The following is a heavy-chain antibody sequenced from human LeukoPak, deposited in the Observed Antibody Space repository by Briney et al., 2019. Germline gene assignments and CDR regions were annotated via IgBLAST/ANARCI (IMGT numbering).Heavy chain of an antibody. Sequence: SETLSLTGTVSGGSISSYYWSWIRQPPGKGLEWIGYIYYSGSTNYNPSLKSRVTISVDTSKNQFSLKLSSVTAADTAVYYCARGRIAAAGTAPYYYGMDVWGQGTTVTVSS. V-gene: IGHV4-59*01. CDR3: ARGRIAAAGTAPYYYGMDV. CDR2: IYYSGST. D-gene: IGHD6-13*01. J-gene: IGHJ6*02. CDR1: GGSISSYY.